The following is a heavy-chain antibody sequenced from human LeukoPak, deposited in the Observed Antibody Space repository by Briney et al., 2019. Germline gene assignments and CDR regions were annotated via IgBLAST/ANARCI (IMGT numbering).Heavy chain of an antibody. J-gene: IGHJ3*02. CDR1: GFTFSNYA. CDR3: AKGPNFWLTPIAFAI. CDR2: TTGSGGST. D-gene: IGHD3-3*01. V-gene: IGHV3-23*01. Sequence: GGSLRLSCAASGFTFSNYAMSWVRQAPGKGLEWVSGTTGSGGSTYYADSVKGRFTISRDNSKNTLSLQMNSLRAEDTAVYYCAKGPNFWLTPIAFAIWGQGTMVTVSS.